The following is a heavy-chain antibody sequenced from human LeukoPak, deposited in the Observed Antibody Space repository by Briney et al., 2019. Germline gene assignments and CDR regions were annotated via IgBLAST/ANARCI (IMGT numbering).Heavy chain of an antibody. D-gene: IGHD3-16*01. Sequence: KSSETLSLTCAVYGGSFSGYYWSWIRQPPGKGLEWIGEINHSGSTNYNPSLKSQVTISVDTSKNQFSLKLSSVTAADTAVYYCARGDQRGYGYVVAFDIWGQGTMVTVSS. J-gene: IGHJ3*02. CDR3: ARGDQRGYGYVVAFDI. V-gene: IGHV4-34*01. CDR1: GGSFSGYY. CDR2: INHSGST.